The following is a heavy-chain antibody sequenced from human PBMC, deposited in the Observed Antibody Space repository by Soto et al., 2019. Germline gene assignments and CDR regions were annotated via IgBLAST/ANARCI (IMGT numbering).Heavy chain of an antibody. Sequence: QLQLQESGPGLVKPSETLSLTCTVSGGSISSSSYFWGWIRQPPGKGLEWIWSIDYSGRTSYTPSLNSGSTVSVDTSKNPCSPKLSSVTAAVTAVYYCARHPSDFWFDPWGQGTLVTVSS. J-gene: IGHJ5*02. CDR1: GGSISSSSYF. V-gene: IGHV4-39*01. CDR3: ARHPSDFWFDP. D-gene: IGHD2-21*02. CDR2: IDYSGRT.